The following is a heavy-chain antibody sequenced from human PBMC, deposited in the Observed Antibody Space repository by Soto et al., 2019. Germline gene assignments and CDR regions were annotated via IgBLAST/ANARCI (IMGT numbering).Heavy chain of an antibody. V-gene: IGHV1-3*01. J-gene: IGHJ4*02. D-gene: IGHD3-3*01. Sequence: ASGKVSCKASGYTFTSYAMHWVRQAPGQRLEWMGWINAGNGNTKYSQKFQGRVTITRDTSASTAYMELSSLRSEDTAVYYCARDRNYDFWSGYSPDPNFDYWGQGTLVTVSS. CDR2: INAGNGNT. CDR3: ARDRNYDFWSGYSPDPNFDY. CDR1: GYTFTSYA.